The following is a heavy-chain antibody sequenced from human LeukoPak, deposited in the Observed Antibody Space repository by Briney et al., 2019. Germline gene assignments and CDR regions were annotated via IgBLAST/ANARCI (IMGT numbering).Heavy chain of an antibody. CDR3: ATSGYCSGGSCYSFDY. D-gene: IGHD2-15*01. J-gene: IGHJ4*02. CDR1: GFTFSSYA. CDR2: ISYDGSNK. Sequence: GGSLRLSCAASGFTFSSYAIHWVRQAPGKGLEWVAVISYDGSNKYYADSVKGRFTISRDNSKNTLYLQMNSLRAEDTAVYYCATSGYCSGGSCYSFDYWGQGTLVTVSS. V-gene: IGHV3-30-3*01.